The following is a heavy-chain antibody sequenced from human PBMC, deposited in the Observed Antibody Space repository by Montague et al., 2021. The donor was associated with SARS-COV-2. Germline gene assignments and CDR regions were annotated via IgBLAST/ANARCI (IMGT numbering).Heavy chain of an antibody. J-gene: IGHJ6*02. D-gene: IGHD3/OR15-3a*01. Sequence: SLRLSCAASGFTFSSYEMNWVRQAPGKGLEWVSYISSSGSTIYYXDSVKGRFTISRDNAKNSLYLQMNSLRVEDTAVYYCARGASDWLLWGYGMDVWGQGTTVTVS. CDR2: ISSSGSTI. CDR3: ARGASDWLLWGYGMDV. CDR1: GFTFSSYE. V-gene: IGHV3-48*03.